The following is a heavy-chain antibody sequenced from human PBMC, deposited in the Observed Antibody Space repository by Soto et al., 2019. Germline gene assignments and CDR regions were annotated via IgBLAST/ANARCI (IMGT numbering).Heavy chain of an antibody. V-gene: IGHV4-59*01. CDR3: AREFYYDSSGIGFDS. J-gene: IGHJ4*02. CDR2: FYSSGSP. Sequence: SETLSLTCTVSGGSLSGYYWSWIRQPPWKGLEWIGDFYSSGSPHHNPSLKNRVSISEDRSKNEFSLKLSSVTAADTAIYYCAREFYYDSSGIGFDSWGQGTLVTVSS. CDR1: GGSLSGYY. D-gene: IGHD3-22*01.